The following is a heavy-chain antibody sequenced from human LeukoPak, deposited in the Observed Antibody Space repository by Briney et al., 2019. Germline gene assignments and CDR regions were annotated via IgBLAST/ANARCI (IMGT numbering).Heavy chain of an antibody. CDR1: GGSFSGYY. CDR2: INHSGST. V-gene: IGHV4-34*01. J-gene: IGHJ4*02. CDR3: ARADYYDSSGYYYYFDY. Sequence: SETLSLACAVYGGSFSGYYWSWIRQPPGKGLEWIGEINHSGSTNYNPSLKSRVTISVDTSKNQFSLKLSSVTAADTAVYYCARADYYDSSGYYYYFDYWGQGTLVTVSS. D-gene: IGHD3-22*01.